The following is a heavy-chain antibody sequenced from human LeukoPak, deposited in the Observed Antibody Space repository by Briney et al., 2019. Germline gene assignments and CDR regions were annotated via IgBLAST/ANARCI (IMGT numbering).Heavy chain of an antibody. J-gene: IGHJ5*02. Sequence: PGGSLRLSCAASGFTFSSYSMNWVRQAPGKGLEWVSSISSSSSYIYYADSVKGRFTISRDNAKNPLYLQMNCLRAEDTAVYYCARGAVVVPAARGDWFDPWGQGTLVTVSS. CDR2: ISSSSSYI. CDR1: GFTFSSYS. V-gene: IGHV3-21*01. CDR3: ARGAVVVPAARGDWFDP. D-gene: IGHD2-2*01.